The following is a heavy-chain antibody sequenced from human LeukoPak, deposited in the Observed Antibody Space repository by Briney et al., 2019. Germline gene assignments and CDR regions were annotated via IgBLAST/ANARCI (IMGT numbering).Heavy chain of an antibody. CDR2: IYYTGSA. D-gene: IGHD1-7*01. J-gene: IGHJ4*01. V-gene: IGHV4-39*01. Sequence: SETLSLTCRVSGASMTVSSYYWAWIRQPPGQGLEWIGSIYYTGSAYYNASLESRVTISIDTSRSQFSLRMNYVSAADTAVYYCVAILRFPRQLELTYFDYWGRGTLVTVSS. CDR1: GASMTVSSYY. CDR3: VAILRFPRQLELTYFDY.